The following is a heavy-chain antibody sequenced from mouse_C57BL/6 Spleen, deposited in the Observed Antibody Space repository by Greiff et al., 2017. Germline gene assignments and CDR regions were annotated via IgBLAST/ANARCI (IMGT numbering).Heavy chain of an antibody. CDR1: GFTFSDFG. Sequence: EVQLVESGGGLVKPGGSLKLSCAASGFTFSDFGMHWVRQAPEKGLEWVAYSSSCSSTFYYADTVQGRFTISRDNAKNTLFLQMTSLRSEDTAMYYCARRKEGYAMDYWGQGTSVTVSS. J-gene: IGHJ4*01. CDR2: SSSCSSTF. V-gene: IGHV5-17*01. CDR3: ARRKEGYAMDY.